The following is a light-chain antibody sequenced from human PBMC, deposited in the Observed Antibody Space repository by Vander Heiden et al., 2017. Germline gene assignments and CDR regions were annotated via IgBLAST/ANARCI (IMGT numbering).Light chain of an antibody. J-gene: IGKJ2*01. CDR1: RSLLHSNGYNY. V-gene: IGKV2-28*01. Sequence: DIVLTQSPLSLPVTPGEPASISSRYNRSLLHSNGYNYLDWYLQKPGQPPQLLIYLGSNRVSGVPDRFSGSGSGTDFTLKISRVEADDVGIYYCRQSLQTLYTFGQGTKLDIK. CDR2: LGS. CDR3: RQSLQTLYT.